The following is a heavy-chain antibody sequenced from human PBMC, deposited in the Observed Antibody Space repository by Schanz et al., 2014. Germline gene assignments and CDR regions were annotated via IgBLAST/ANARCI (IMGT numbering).Heavy chain of an antibody. D-gene: IGHD2-2*01. CDR2: FYSSGST. J-gene: IGHJ6*02. CDR1: GGSISSYY. CDR3: AREKVDIVVIPGARRNYYYSGMDV. V-gene: IGHV4-4*07. Sequence: QVQLQESGPGLVKPSETLSLTCSVSGGSISSYYWSWIRQPAGKGLEWIGRFYSSGSTNYNPSLQSRVTMSIEPSKNQFSLKLSPVTAADTAVYYCAREKVDIVVIPGARRNYYYSGMDVWGQGTTVTVSS.